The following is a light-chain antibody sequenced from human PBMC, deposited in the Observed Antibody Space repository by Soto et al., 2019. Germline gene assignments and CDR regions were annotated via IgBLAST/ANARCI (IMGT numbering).Light chain of an antibody. CDR3: QHYNSYSEA. Sequence: DHQIAQSPSTPSGSVGDRVTITCRASQTISSWLAWYQQKPGKAPKLLIYKASTLKSGVPSRFSGSGSGTEFTLTISSLQPDDFATYYCQHYNSYSEAFGQGTKVDIK. V-gene: IGKV1-5*03. J-gene: IGKJ1*01. CDR2: KAS. CDR1: QTISSW.